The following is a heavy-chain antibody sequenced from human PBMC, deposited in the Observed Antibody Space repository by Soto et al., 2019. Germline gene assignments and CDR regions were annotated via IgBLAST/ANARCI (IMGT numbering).Heavy chain of an antibody. Sequence: GGPQRHPCAASGVKISSLGMHRVIKEPGKGLEWVAVISYDGSNKYYADSVKGRFTISRDNSKNTLYLQMNSLRAEDTAVYYCAKDQTGTTSPFDYWGQGTLVTVSS. CDR3: AKDQTGTTSPFDY. CDR2: ISYDGSNK. D-gene: IGHD1-7*01. J-gene: IGHJ4*02. CDR1: GVKISSLG. V-gene: IGHV3-30*18.